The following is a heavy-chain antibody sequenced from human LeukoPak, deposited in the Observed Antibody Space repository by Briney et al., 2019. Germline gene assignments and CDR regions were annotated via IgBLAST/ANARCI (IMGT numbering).Heavy chain of an antibody. Sequence: GGSLRLSCAASGFTFSAYSMNWVRQAPGKGLEWVSYIGKSSENIAYAVSVKGRCTISRDDAKNSLYLQMNSLRDEDTAVYYCARDHRWNFDFWGQGILVTVSS. CDR2: IGKSSENI. CDR3: ARDHRWNFDF. J-gene: IGHJ4*02. V-gene: IGHV3-48*02. D-gene: IGHD2-15*01. CDR1: GFTFSAYS.